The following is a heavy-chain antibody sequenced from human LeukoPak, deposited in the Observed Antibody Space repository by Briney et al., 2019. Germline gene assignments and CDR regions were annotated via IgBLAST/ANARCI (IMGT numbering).Heavy chain of an antibody. CDR1: GFTLSSYS. CDR3: ARPRYFYDDSGHTDM. V-gene: IGHV3-48*01. J-gene: IGHJ3*02. D-gene: IGHD3-22*01. CDR2: ISFRSSPI. Sequence: GGSLRLSCTASGFTLSSYSMNWVRQAPGKGLEWVSYISFRSSPIHYADSVKGRFTISRDNAKNSLYLQMNSLRAEETAVYYCARPRYFYDDSGHTDMWGQGTKVTVSS.